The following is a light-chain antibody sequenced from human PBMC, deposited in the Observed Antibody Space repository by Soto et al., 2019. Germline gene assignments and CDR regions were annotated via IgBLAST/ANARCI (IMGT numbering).Light chain of an antibody. CDR3: QQYNSYWT. Sequence: DSQMTQSPSSLSASVGDRVTITCRASQSISSYLNWYQQKPGKAPKLLIYDASSLESGVPSRFSGSGSGTELTLTISSLQPDDFATYYCQQYNSYWTFGQGTKVDI. CDR1: QSISSY. V-gene: IGKV1-5*01. CDR2: DAS. J-gene: IGKJ1*01.